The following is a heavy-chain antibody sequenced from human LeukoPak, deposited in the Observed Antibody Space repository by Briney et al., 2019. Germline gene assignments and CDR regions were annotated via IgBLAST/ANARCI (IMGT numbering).Heavy chain of an antibody. J-gene: IGHJ5*02. Sequence: GSSVKVSCKAPGGTFSSYAISWVRQAPGQGLEWMGGIIPIFGTANYAQKFQGRVTITTDESTSTAYMELSSLRSEDTAVYYCARDSGDYSKYNWFDPWGQGTLVTVSS. CDR2: IIPIFGTA. CDR3: ARDSGDYSKYNWFDP. CDR1: GGTFSSYA. D-gene: IGHD4-11*01. V-gene: IGHV1-69*05.